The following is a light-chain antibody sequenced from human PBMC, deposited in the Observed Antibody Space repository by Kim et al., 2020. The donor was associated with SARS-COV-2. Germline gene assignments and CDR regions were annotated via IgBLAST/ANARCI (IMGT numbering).Light chain of an antibody. CDR2: WAS. J-gene: IGKJ3*01. CDR3: QTGST. V-gene: IGKV4-1*01. CDR1: QSVFYSSNNKNN. Sequence: LGERASINCKSSQSVFYSSNNKNNLAWYQQKPGQPPKLLIYWASTRESGVPDRFSGSGSGTDFTLTISSLQVEDVAVYYCQTGSTFGPGTKVDIK.